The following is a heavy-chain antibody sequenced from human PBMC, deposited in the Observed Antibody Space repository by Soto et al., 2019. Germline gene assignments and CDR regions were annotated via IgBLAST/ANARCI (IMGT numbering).Heavy chain of an antibody. Sequence: PGGSLRLSCAASGFTFSSYGMHWVRQAPGKGLEWVAVISYDGSNKYYADSVKGRFTISRDNSKNTLYLQMNSLRAEDTAVYYCAKDQGYSGYDSPEYWGQGTLVTVSS. CDR2: ISYDGSNK. J-gene: IGHJ4*02. V-gene: IGHV3-30*18. CDR1: GFTFSSYG. D-gene: IGHD5-12*01. CDR3: AKDQGYSGYDSPEY.